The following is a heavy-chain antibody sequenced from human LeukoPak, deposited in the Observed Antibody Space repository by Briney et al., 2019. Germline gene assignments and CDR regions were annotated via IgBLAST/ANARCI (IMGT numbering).Heavy chain of an antibody. CDR2: IKPDASER. CDR3: PNVRAEIWFGEYKGDY. Sequence: HPGGSLRLSCVASGFKFRDYWLSWVRQAPGKGPEWVANIKPDASERYYVEAVKGRFTISRDNAKNSLYLQMNSLRDEDTAVYYYPNVRAEIWFGEYKGDYWGQGTVVTVSS. CDR1: GFKFRDYW. J-gene: IGHJ4*02. V-gene: IGHV3-7*01. D-gene: IGHD3-10*01.